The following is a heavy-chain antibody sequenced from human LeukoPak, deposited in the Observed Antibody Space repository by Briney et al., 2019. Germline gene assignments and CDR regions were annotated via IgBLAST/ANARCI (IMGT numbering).Heavy chain of an antibody. CDR2: IYYSGST. J-gene: IGHJ3*02. CDR1: GGSISSGDYY. CDR3: ARYVDTAMVTAFDI. D-gene: IGHD5-18*01. Sequence: SQTLSLTCTVSGGSISSGDYYWSWIRQPPGKGLEWIGYIYYSGSTYYNPSLKSRVTISVDTSKNQFSLKLSSVTAADTAVYYCARYVDTAMVTAFDIWGQGTMVTVPS. V-gene: IGHV4-30-4*01.